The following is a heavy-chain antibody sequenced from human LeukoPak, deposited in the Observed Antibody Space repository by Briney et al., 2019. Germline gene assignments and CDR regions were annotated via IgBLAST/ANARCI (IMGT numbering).Heavy chain of an antibody. CDR2: INHSGST. CDR3: ARSSGDYDFWSGYLGYYFDY. CDR1: GGSFSGYY. J-gene: IGHJ4*02. V-gene: IGHV4-34*01. Sequence: SETLSLTCAVYGGSFSGYYWSWIRQPPGKGLEWIGEINHSGSTNYNPSLKSRVTTSVDTSKNQFSLKLSSVTAADTAVYYCARSSGDYDFWSGYLGYYFDYWGQGTLVTVSS. D-gene: IGHD3-3*01.